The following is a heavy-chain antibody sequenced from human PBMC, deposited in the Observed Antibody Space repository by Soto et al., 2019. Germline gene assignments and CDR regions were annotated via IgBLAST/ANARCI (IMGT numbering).Heavy chain of an antibody. CDR3: AREFGGGYVNY. V-gene: IGHV3-64*01. CDR1: GFSFRNFA. J-gene: IGHJ4*02. Sequence: GGSLRLSCAASGFSFRNFAMHWVRQAPGKGLEYVSAVSSNGGTTYYASSVKGRFTISKDNSKNTVYLQMGSLRADDMAVYYCAREFGGGYVNYWGQGTLVTVSS. CDR2: VSSNGGTT. D-gene: IGHD3-10*01.